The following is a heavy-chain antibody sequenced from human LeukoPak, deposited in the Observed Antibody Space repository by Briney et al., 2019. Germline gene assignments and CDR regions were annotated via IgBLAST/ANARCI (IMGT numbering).Heavy chain of an antibody. CDR3: AREDDSWGPNNLDL. CDR2: IATSSSTM. CDR1: AFTSTDYT. Sequence: VGSLRPSSAASAFTSTDYTMNCVRQAPGKGHEWISYIATSSSTMYYAVSVMGRFTISRDNAKESLYLQMNSLRDEDPAVYSCAREDDSWGPNNLDLWGQGTMVTVSS. D-gene: IGHD7-27*01. J-gene: IGHJ3*01. V-gene: IGHV3-48*02.